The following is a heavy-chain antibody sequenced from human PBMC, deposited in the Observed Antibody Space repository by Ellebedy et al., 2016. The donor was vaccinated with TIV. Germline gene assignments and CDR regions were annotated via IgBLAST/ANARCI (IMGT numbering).Heavy chain of an antibody. CDR2: IKYDGSNN. CDR3: AKETGGLDV. J-gene: IGHJ6*02. Sequence: GESLKISCAASGFNFRILGMPRVRQAPGRGLEWVSFIKYDGSNNYYADSVKGRFTLSRDNSKNTLSLQMDSLRVEDTAVYYCAKETGGLDVWGQGTTVTVSS. V-gene: IGHV3-30*02. D-gene: IGHD3-10*01. CDR1: GFNFRILG.